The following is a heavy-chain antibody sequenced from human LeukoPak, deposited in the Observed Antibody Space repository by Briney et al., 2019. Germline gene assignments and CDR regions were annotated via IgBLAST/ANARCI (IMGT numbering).Heavy chain of an antibody. D-gene: IGHD6-13*01. V-gene: IGHV3-69-1*02. CDR2: IVTGRDR. CDR3: ARDKPGIAAPDV. J-gene: IGHJ6*04. Sequence: LSLTCAVYGGSFSGYSWSWIRQPPGKGPEGVSSIVTGRDRHYADTVRGRFTISGDSAKNSLYLQMDNLRAEDAAVYYCARDKPGIAAPDVWGKGTTVTVSS. CDR1: GGSFSGYS.